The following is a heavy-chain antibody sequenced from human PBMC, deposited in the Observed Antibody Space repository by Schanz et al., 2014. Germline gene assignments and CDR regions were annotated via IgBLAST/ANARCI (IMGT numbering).Heavy chain of an antibody. J-gene: IGHJ4*02. CDR3: ARDLAGGGNDV. V-gene: IGHV3-21*01. Sequence: EVQLVESGGGLVKPGGSLRLSCAGSGFTFTTYNMNWVRQAPGKGLEWVSSISRSSSYTYYADSVEGRFTISRDNANNSLFLHMNSLRAEDTAVYYCARDLAGGGNDVWGQGTLVTVSS. CDR1: GFTFTTYN. CDR2: ISRSSSYT. D-gene: IGHD2-15*01.